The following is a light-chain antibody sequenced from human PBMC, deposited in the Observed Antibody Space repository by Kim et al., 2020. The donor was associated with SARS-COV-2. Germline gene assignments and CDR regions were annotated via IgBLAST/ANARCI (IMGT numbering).Light chain of an antibody. V-gene: IGLV3-19*01. CDR2: GKN. Sequence: SSELTQDPAVTVALGQTVRITCHGDSLRTYYATWFQQKPGQAPKLLIYGKNKRPSGIPDRFSGSSSGNTASLTVTGAQAVDEADYYCNSRDNSGDRVIFGGGTKLTVL. J-gene: IGLJ2*01. CDR1: SLRTYY. CDR3: NSRDNSGDRVI.